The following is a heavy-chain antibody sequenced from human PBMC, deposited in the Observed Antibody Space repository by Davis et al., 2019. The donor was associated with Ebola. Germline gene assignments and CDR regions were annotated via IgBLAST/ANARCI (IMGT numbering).Heavy chain of an antibody. J-gene: IGHJ5*02. D-gene: IGHD6-6*01. CDR1: GASLNYDY. CDR2: IYTGNT. V-gene: IGHV4-59*12. CDR3: ARAVAAPLNWFDP. Sequence: MPSETLSLTCTVSGASLNYDYWNWVRQPPGKGLEWIGLIYTGNTNYSPSLKGRVTISADKNQLSLNLKSVTAADTAVYYCARAVAAPLNWFDPWGQGTLVTVSS.